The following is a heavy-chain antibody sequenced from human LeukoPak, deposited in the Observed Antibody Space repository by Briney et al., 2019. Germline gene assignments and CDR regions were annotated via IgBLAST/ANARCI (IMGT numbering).Heavy chain of an antibody. CDR2: ISAYNGNT. V-gene: IGHV1-18*01. CDR1: GYTFTSYG. D-gene: IGHD6-6*01. Sequence: ASVKVSCKASGYTFTSYGISWVRQAPGQGLEWMGWISAYNGNTNYAQKFQGRVTITADESTSTAYMELSSLRSEDTAVYYCARDLAARGNYYYYYMDVWGKGTTVTVSS. J-gene: IGHJ6*03. CDR3: ARDLAARGNYYYYYMDV.